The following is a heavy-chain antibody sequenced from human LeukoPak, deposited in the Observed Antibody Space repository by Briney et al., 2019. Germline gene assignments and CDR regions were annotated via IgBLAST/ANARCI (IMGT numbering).Heavy chain of an antibody. V-gene: IGHV1-46*01. CDR2: INPSGGST. CDR1: GYTFTSYY. CDR3: ASPVPAGYSSSWRQYGMDV. J-gene: IGHJ6*02. Sequence: GASVKVSCKASGYTFTSYYMHWVRQAPGQGLEWMGIINPSGGSTNYAQKFQGRVTITADKSTSTAYMELSSLRSEDTAVYYCASPVPAGYSSSWRQYGMDVWGQGTTVTVSS. D-gene: IGHD6-13*01.